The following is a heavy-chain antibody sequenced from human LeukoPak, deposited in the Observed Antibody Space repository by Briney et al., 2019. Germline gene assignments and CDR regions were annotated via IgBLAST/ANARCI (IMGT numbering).Heavy chain of an antibody. V-gene: IGHV4-61*02. Sequence: PSETLSLTCTVSGGSISSGGYYWSWIRQPAGKGLEWIGRIYTSGSTNYNPSLKSRVTMSVDTSKNQFSLKLSSVTAADTAVYYCAREGAAGTDFDYWGQGTLVTVSS. CDR1: GGSISSGGYY. D-gene: IGHD6-13*01. CDR3: AREGAAGTDFDY. CDR2: IYTSGST. J-gene: IGHJ4*02.